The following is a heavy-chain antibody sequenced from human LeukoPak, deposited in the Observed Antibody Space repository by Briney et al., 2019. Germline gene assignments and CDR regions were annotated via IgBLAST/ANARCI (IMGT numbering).Heavy chain of an antibody. CDR2: VYHNGET. Sequence: SETLSLTCTVSGYSITTNYYWAWIRQSPGPGLGWIGSVYHNGETYYNPSLKSRTIISVDTSKNEFSLRLTSVTAADTAVYYCVTPRSWELSDLAVWGKGTTVIVSS. D-gene: IGHD1-26*01. V-gene: IGHV4-38-2*02. J-gene: IGHJ6*04. CDR1: GYSITTNYY. CDR3: VTPRSWELSDLAV.